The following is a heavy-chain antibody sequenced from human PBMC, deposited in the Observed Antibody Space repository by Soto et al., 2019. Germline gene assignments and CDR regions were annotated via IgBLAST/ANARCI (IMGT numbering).Heavy chain of an antibody. V-gene: IGHV4-30-4*01. D-gene: IGHD3-9*01. CDR2: IYYSGST. Sequence: SETLSLTCTVSGGSISSGDYYWSWIRQPPGKGLEWIGYIYYSGSTYYNPSLKSRVTISVDTSKNQFSLKLSSVTAADTAVYYCASTYYDILTGSLGYGMDVWGQGTTVTVSS. CDR3: ASTYYDILTGSLGYGMDV. J-gene: IGHJ6*02. CDR1: GGSISSGDYY.